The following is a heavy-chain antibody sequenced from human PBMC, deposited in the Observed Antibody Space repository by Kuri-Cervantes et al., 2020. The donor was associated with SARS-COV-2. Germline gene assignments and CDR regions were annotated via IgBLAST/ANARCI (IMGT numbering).Heavy chain of an antibody. Sequence: SETLSLTCTVSGGSISSGYYWGWIRQPPGKGLEWIGSIYHSGSTYYNPSLKSRVTISVDTSKNQFSLKLSSVTAADTAVYYCARALTGEVDDYWGQGTLVTVSS. CDR2: IYHSGST. J-gene: IGHJ4*02. CDR1: GGSISSGYY. V-gene: IGHV4-38-2*02. CDR3: ARALTGEVDDY. D-gene: IGHD3-10*01.